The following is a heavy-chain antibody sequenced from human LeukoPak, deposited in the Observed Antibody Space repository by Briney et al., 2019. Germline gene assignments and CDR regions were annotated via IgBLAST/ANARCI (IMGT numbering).Heavy chain of an antibody. CDR2: ISTYNGNT. CDR1: GYTFTSYG. D-gene: IGHD3-16*01. V-gene: IGHV1-18*01. Sequence: ASVKVSCKASGYTFTSYGISWVRQAPGQGLEWMGCISTYNGNTNYAQKLQGRVTMSTDTSTSTAYMELRSLRADDTAVYYCARGPSAVTSLGWFDPWGQGTLVTVSS. J-gene: IGHJ5*02. CDR3: ARGPSAVTSLGWFDP.